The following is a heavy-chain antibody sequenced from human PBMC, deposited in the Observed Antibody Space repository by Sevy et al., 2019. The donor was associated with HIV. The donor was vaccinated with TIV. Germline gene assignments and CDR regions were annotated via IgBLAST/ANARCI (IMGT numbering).Heavy chain of an antibody. D-gene: IGHD6-19*01. Sequence: GGSLRLSCAASGITVSSNYMNWVRQAPGKGLEWVSVIYSGGTTYYADSVKGRFTISRDSSKNTLYLQMNSLRDEDTAVYYCARAPYSSGWYGVAFDIWGQGTMVTVSS. CDR2: IYSGGTT. CDR3: ARAPYSSGWYGVAFDI. CDR1: GITVSSNY. V-gene: IGHV3-66*02. J-gene: IGHJ3*02.